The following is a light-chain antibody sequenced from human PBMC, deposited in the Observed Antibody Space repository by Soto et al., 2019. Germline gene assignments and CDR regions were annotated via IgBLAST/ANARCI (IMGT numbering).Light chain of an antibody. CDR1: ESVVSNY. V-gene: IGKV3-20*01. Sequence: IVLTQSPGALSLSPGERATLSCRAAESVVSNYLAWYQLKPGQAPRLLIYDASSRATGIPDRFSGSGSGTDFTLTISRLEPEDFAVYYCQQYGSIPWTFGQGTKVDIK. CDR3: QQYGSIPWT. J-gene: IGKJ1*01. CDR2: DAS.